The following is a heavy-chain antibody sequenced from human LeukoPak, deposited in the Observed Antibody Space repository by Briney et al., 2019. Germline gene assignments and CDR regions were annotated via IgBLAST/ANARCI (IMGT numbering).Heavy chain of an antibody. CDR1: GYTFTSYA. J-gene: IGHJ4*02. Sequence: ASVKVSCKASGYTFTSYAMNWVRQAPGQGLEWMGWINTNTGNQTYAQGFTGRFVFSLDTSVSTAYLQISSLKAEVTAVYYCARDTIFGVVHGEAPHYWGQGTLVTVSS. D-gene: IGHD3-3*01. V-gene: IGHV7-4-1*02. CDR3: ARDTIFGVVHGEAPHY. CDR2: INTNTGNQ.